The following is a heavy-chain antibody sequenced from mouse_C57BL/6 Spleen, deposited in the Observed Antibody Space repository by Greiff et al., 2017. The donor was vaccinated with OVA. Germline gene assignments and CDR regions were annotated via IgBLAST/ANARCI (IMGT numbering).Heavy chain of an antibody. CDR1: GFTFSDYG. V-gene: IGHV5-17*01. CDR2: ISSGSSTI. J-gene: IGHJ3*01. Sequence: EVQRVESGGGLVKPGGSLKLSCAASGFTFSDYGMHWVRQAPEKGLEWVAYISSGSSTIYYADTVKGRFTISRDNAKNTLFLQVTSLRSEDTAMYYCARDYGAWFAYWGQGTLVTVSA. D-gene: IGHD2-4*01. CDR3: ARDYGAWFAY.